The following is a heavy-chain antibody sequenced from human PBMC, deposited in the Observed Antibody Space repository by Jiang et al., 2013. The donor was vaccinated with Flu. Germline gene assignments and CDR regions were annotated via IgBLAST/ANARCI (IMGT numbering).Heavy chain of an antibody. CDR1: GFTFSSYS. V-gene: IGHV3-48*01. Sequence: QLVESGGGLVQPGGSLRLSCAASGFTFSSYSMNWVRQAPGKGLEWVSYISSSSSTIYYADSVKGRFTISRDNAKNSLYLQMNSLRAEDTAVYYCAREAPLKEFDPWGQGTLVTVSS. CDR2: ISSSSSTI. CDR3: AREAPLKEFDP. J-gene: IGHJ5*02.